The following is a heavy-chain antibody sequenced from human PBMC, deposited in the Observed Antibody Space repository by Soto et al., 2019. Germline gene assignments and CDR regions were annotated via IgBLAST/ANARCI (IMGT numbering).Heavy chain of an antibody. CDR2: IYPSVSS. CDR3: AREKVGTTFFDN. V-gene: IGHV4-38-2*02. J-gene: IGHJ4*02. Sequence: SETLSLTCSVSGFAISRGYYWSWVRQPPGKGLEWIGSIYPSVSSYHNPSLATRLRLSIDTSKNQFTLNLTSVTAADTALYFCAREKVGTTFFDNWGQGIKVTVYS. CDR1: GFAISRGYY. D-gene: IGHD1-1*01.